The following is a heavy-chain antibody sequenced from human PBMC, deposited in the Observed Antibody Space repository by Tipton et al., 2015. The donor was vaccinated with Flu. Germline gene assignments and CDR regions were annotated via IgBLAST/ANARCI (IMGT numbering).Heavy chain of an antibody. D-gene: IGHD5-18*01. J-gene: IGHJ4*02. CDR3: AKDRTIQLWLHGFDS. Sequence: QVQLVQSGGGVVPPGKSLRLSCTASGFTFSRYAMHWVRQAPGKGLEWVAVISSDGTDQYCGDSVKGRFTISRDNSKNTLYLQVKSLRSDDTAVYYCAKDRTIQLWLHGFDSWGQGTLVTVSS. V-gene: IGHV3-30*18. CDR2: ISSDGTDQ. CDR1: GFTFSRYA.